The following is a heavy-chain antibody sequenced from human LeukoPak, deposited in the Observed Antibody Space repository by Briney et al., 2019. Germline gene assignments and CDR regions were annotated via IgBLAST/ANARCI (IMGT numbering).Heavy chain of an antibody. CDR3: ARHSSSWNDAFDI. D-gene: IGHD6-13*01. CDR1: GGSISSYY. J-gene: IGHJ3*02. CDR2: IYYSGST. V-gene: IGHV4-59*01. Sequence: ASETLSLTRTVSGGSISSYYWSWIRQPPGKGLEWIGYIYYSGSTNYNPSLKSRVTISVDTSKNQFSLKLSSVTAADTAVYYCARHSSSWNDAFDIWGQGTMVTVSS.